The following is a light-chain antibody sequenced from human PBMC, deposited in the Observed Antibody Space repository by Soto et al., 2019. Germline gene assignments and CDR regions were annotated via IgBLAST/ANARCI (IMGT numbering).Light chain of an antibody. V-gene: IGKV2-28*01. Sequence: DIVMTHSPLSLPVTPGEPASISCRSSQILLHSNGYNYLDWYLQKQGQSPQLLIYLGSNRASGVPDRFSGSGSGTDFTLKISRVEAEDVGVYYCMQALPLWTFGQGTKVEIK. CDR2: LGS. CDR3: MQALPLWT. CDR1: QILLHSNGYNY. J-gene: IGKJ1*01.